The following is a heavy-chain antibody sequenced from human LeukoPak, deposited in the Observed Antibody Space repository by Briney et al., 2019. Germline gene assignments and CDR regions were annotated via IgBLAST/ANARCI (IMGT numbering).Heavy chain of an antibody. CDR3: ARWDTAMGPAFDY. J-gene: IGHJ4*02. CDR2: ISSSSYI. Sequence: GGSLRLSCAASGFTFSSYSMNWVRQAPGKGLEWVSSISSSSYIYYADSVKGRFTISRDNAKNSLYLQMNSLRAEDTAVYYCARWDTAMGPAFDYWGQGTLVTVSS. V-gene: IGHV3-21*01. D-gene: IGHD5-18*01. CDR1: GFTFSSYS.